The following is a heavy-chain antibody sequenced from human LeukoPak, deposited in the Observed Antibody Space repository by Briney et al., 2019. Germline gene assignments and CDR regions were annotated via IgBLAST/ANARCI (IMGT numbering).Heavy chain of an antibody. Sequence: GGSLRLSCAASGFTFRNYWMSWVRQVPGKGLEWVVNINEGGNEKNYVDSVKGRFTISRDNSKNTLYLQMNSLRAEDTAVYYCARGYDYRKFDYWGQGTLVTVSS. D-gene: IGHD5-12*01. CDR2: INEGGNEK. CDR1: GFTFRNYW. CDR3: ARGYDYRKFDY. V-gene: IGHV3-7*03. J-gene: IGHJ4*02.